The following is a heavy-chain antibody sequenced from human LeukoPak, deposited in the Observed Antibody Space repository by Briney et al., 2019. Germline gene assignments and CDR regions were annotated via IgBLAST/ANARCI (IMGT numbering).Heavy chain of an antibody. CDR2: ISAYNGNT. D-gene: IGHD3-22*01. CDR1: GYTFTSYG. CDR3: ARDYPYYYDSSGYYSTRGDAFDI. V-gene: IGHV1-18*01. J-gene: IGHJ3*02. Sequence: ASVKVSCKASGYTFTSYGISWVRQAPGQGLEWMGWISAYNGNTSYAQKLQGRVTMTTDTSTSTAYMELRSLRSDDTAVYYCARDYPYYYDSSGYYSTRGDAFDIWGQGTMVTVSS.